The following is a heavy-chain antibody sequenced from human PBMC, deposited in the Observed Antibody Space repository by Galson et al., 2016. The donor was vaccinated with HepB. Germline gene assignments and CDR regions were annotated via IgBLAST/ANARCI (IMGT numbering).Heavy chain of an antibody. CDR2: TGSRGDDT. J-gene: IGHJ4*02. Sequence: SLRLSCAGSGFTFSSHPMTWVRQAPGKGLEWVSSTGSRGDDTYYADSVKGRFTVSRDNLKNTLYLQMNSLRADDTAVYYCAKRVSSSKYFDYWGQGTLVTVSS. D-gene: IGHD2-2*01. CDR1: GFTFSSHP. V-gene: IGHV3-23*01. CDR3: AKRVSSSKYFDY.